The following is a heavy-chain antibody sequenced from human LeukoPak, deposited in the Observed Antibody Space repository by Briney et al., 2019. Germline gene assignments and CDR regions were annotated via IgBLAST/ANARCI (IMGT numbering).Heavy chain of an antibody. CDR3: ARLIVVVPAAAFDY. J-gene: IGHJ4*02. V-gene: IGHV3-21*01. D-gene: IGHD2-2*01. CDR2: ISSSSSYI. CDR1: GFTGSSHY. Sequence: GGSLRLSCVASGFTGSSHYMSWVRQAPGKGLEWVSSISSSSSYIYYADSVKGRFTISRDNAKNSLYLQMNSLRAEDTAVYYCARLIVVVPAAAFDYWGQGTLVTVSS.